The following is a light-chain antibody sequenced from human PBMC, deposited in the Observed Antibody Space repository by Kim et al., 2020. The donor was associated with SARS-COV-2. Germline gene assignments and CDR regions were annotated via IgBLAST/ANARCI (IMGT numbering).Light chain of an antibody. J-gene: IGLJ2*01. CDR2: GND. CDR3: QSYDSSLSAVV. V-gene: IGLV1-40*01. Sequence: QRVTISCSGNSSNIGAGYDVHWYQQLPGTAPKLIIYGNDDRPSGVPDRFFGSKSGTSASLAITGLQADDEADYYCQSYDSSLSAVVFGGGTKVTVL. CDR1: SSNIGAGYD.